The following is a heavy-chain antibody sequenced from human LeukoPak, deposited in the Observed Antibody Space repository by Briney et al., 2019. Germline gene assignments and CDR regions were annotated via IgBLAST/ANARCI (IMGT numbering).Heavy chain of an antibody. Sequence: EASVKVSCKASGYTFTSYGISWVRQAPGQGLEWMGWSSAYNGNTNYAQKLQGRVTMTTDTSTSTAYMELRSLRSDDTAVYYCARDRRLGELWFWGQGTLVTVSS. CDR1: GYTFTSYG. J-gene: IGHJ4*02. CDR3: ARDRRLGELWF. D-gene: IGHD3-10*01. V-gene: IGHV1-18*01. CDR2: SSAYNGNT.